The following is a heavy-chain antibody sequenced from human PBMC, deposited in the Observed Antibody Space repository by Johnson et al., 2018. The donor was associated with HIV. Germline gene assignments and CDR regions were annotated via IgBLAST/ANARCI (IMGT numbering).Heavy chain of an antibody. CDR1: GFTLSSYA. CDR2: ISYDGSNK. D-gene: IGHD2-2*01. Sequence: QEQLVESGGGVVQPGRSLRLSCAASGFTLSSYAMHWVRQAPGKGLEWAAVISYDGSNKYYADSVKGRFTISRDNSKNTLYLQMNSLRAEDTALYYCARGGLGYQNIHDAFDIWGQGTMVTVSS. J-gene: IGHJ3*02. CDR3: ARGGLGYQNIHDAFDI. V-gene: IGHV3-30-3*01.